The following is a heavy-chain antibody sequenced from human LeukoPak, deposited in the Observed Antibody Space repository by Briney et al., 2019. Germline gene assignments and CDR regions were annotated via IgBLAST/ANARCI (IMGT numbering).Heavy chain of an antibody. CDR3: XREARGYSGYEAYYYYYMDV. CDR1: GGSISSSSYY. V-gene: IGHV4-39*07. D-gene: IGHD5-12*01. Sequence: SETLSLTCTVSGGSISSSSYYWGWIRQPPGKGLEWIVSVYYSGSTYYNPSLKSRITMSVDTSKNQFSLKLSPFTAADTAVYYCXREARGYSGYEAYYYYYMDVWGKGTTVTISS. J-gene: IGHJ6*03. CDR2: VYYSGST.